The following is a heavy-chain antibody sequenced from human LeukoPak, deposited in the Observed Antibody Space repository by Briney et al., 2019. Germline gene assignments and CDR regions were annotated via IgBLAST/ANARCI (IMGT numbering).Heavy chain of an antibody. CDR3: ARVGVGPSGLGFDY. V-gene: IGHV4-34*01. J-gene: IGHJ4*02. Sequence: SETLSLTCAVYGGSFSGYYWSWIRQPPGKGLEWIGEINHSGSTNYNPSLKNRVTISVDTSKNQFSLKLSSVTAADTAVYYCARVGVGPSGLGFDYWGQGTLVTVSS. CDR2: INHSGST. CDR1: GGSFSGYY. D-gene: IGHD3-22*01.